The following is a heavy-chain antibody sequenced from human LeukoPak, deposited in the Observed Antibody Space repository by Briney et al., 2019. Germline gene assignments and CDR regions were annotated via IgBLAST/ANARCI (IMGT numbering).Heavy chain of an antibody. CDR2: ICSGGNT. CDR3: ARDGPWKSDV. CDR1: GGSVSSSYY. J-gene: IGHJ4*02. Sequence: TSETLSLTCTASGGSVSSSYYWGWIRQAPGKGMEWIGSICSGGNTCYNPSFESRVTISVDSSRNHFFLQLTSATAADTAVYFCARDGPWKSDVRGRGTLVTVSS. V-gene: IGHV4-39*02. D-gene: IGHD1-1*01.